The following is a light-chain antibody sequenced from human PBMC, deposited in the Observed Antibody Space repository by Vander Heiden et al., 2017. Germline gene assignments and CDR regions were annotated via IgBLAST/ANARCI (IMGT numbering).Light chain of an antibody. J-gene: IGLJ2*01. CDR2: EDN. CDR3: QSYDSSNHVV. CDR1: SGSIASNY. V-gene: IGLV6-57*02. Sequence: NFMLTQPPSVSESPGKTVTISCPGSSGSIASNYVQWYQQRPGSAPTTVIYEDNQRPSGVPARFSGSIDSSSNSASLTISGLKTEDEADYYCQSYDSSNHVVFGGGTKLTVL.